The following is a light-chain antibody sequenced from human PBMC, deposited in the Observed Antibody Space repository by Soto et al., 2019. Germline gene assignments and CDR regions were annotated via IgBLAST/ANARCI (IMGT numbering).Light chain of an antibody. J-gene: IGLJ1*01. CDR2: EVS. CDR3: FSYTSSGTYV. V-gene: IGLV2-8*01. Sequence: GQTHPPSASGSPGRSVTSSGTGTSNHVGDYNYVSWYQHHPGKAPKLIIYEVSKRPSGVPDRFSGSKSGNTASLTVSGLQAEDEADYYCFSYTSSGTYVFGTGTKV. CDR1: SNHVGDYNY.